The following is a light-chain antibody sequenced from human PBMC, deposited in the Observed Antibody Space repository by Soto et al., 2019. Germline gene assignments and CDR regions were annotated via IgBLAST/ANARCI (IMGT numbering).Light chain of an antibody. J-gene: IGLJ2*01. CDR3: ASYAGNNNFVL. Sequence: QSALAHPPSASGSPGQSVTISCTGTRSDVGAYNYVSWYQQHPGKAPKLVIYEVTERPSGVPERFSGSKSGSTASLTVSGLQAEDEALYYCASYAGNNNFVLFGGGTKLTVL. CDR1: RSDVGAYNY. CDR2: EVT. V-gene: IGLV2-8*01.